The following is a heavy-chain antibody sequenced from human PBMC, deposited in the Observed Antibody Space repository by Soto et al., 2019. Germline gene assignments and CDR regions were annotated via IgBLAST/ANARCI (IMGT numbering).Heavy chain of an antibody. CDR1: GDSVSSASFY. V-gene: IGHV4-61*01. J-gene: IGHJ5*02. CDR3: ARVNSGRNWFDP. D-gene: IGHD6-19*01. Sequence: QVQLQESGPGLVKPSETLSLTCTVSGDSVSSASFYWIWIRQAPGKGLEWIGFIYFSGSTNYNPPLMSRVSMSLGTSRNQCSLKLRSVTRADTAVYFCARVNSGRNWFDPWVQGTLVTVSS. CDR2: IYFSGST.